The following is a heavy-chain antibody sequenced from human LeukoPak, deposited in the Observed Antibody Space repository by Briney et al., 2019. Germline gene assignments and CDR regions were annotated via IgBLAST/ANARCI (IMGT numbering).Heavy chain of an antibody. J-gene: IGHJ5*02. CDR3: ARDVAAGIAAAGSEYNWFDP. CDR1: GYTFTGYY. Sequence: ASVKVSCKASGYTFTGYYMHWVRQAPGQGLEWMGWINPNSGGTNYAQKFQGRVTMTRDTSISTAYMELSRLRSDDTAVYYCARDVAAGIAAAGSEYNWFDPWGQGTPVTVSS. D-gene: IGHD6-13*01. V-gene: IGHV1-2*02. CDR2: INPNSGGT.